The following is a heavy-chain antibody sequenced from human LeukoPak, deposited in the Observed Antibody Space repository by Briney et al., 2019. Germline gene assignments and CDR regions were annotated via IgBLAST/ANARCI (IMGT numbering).Heavy chain of an antibody. CDR3: ARAYCVGDCPVLEISFDQ. V-gene: IGHV4-38-2*02. CDR2: IYQSNTT. D-gene: IGHD2-21*02. CDR1: GYSISSDYC. Sequence: PSETLSLTCTVSGYSISSDYCWGWSQQPPGKRLEWSEIIYQSNTTHYNPSLRSRVTISVDTSKNQFFLQLKSLIAADTAVYYWARAYCVGDCPVLEISFDQWREGSLVSLSS. J-gene: IGHJ4*02.